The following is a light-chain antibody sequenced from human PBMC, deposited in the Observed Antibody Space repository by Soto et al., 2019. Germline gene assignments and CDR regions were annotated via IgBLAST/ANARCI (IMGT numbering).Light chain of an antibody. CDR2: EVN. CDR3: NSYTSSSTLV. CDR1: SSDVGGYNY. V-gene: IGLV2-14*01. J-gene: IGLJ1*01. Sequence: QSVLTQPASVSGSPGQSITISCTGTSSDVGGYNYVSWYQQHPGKAPKHMIFEVNNRPSGVSYRFSGSKSGNTASLTISGLQAEDEADYYCNSYTSSSTLVFGTGTKLTVL.